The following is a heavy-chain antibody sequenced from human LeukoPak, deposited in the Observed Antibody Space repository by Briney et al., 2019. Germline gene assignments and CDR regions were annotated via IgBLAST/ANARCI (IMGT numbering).Heavy chain of an antibody. J-gene: IGHJ6*02. CDR1: GXTFSSYE. CDR3: ARASSYDYTYYGMDV. V-gene: IGHV3-48*03. Sequence: GGSLRLSCAASGXTFSSYEMNWVRQAPGKGLEWVSYISSSGSTIYYADSVKGRFTISRDNAKNSLYLQMNSLRAEDTAVYYCARASSYDYTYYGMDVWGQGTTVTVSS. D-gene: IGHD3-10*01. CDR2: ISSSGSTI.